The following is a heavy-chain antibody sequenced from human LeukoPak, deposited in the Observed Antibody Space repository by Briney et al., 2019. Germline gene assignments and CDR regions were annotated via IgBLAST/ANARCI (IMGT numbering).Heavy chain of an antibody. D-gene: IGHD3-16*01. CDR3: AKPNYDYVWGSQTYGMDV. Sequence: PGGSLRLSCAASGFTFSTYAMSWVRQAPGKGLEWVSAISGSGGSTYYADSVKGRFTISRDNSKNTLYLQMNSLRAEDTAVYYCAKPNYDYVWGSQTYGMDVWGKGTTVTVSS. CDR1: GFTFSTYA. CDR2: ISGSGGST. J-gene: IGHJ6*04. V-gene: IGHV3-23*01.